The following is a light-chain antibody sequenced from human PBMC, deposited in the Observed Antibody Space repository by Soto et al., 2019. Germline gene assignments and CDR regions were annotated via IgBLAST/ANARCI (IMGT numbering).Light chain of an antibody. J-gene: IGKJ5*01. Sequence: DIVLTQSPATLSLSPGERATLSCRASQSVSSYLAWYQQKPGQAPRLLMYEASNRATGIPARFSGSGSGTDFTLTISRLEPEDFAVYYCQQYGSSPLTFGQGTRLEIK. V-gene: IGKV3-20*01. CDR1: QSVSSY. CDR3: QQYGSSPLT. CDR2: EAS.